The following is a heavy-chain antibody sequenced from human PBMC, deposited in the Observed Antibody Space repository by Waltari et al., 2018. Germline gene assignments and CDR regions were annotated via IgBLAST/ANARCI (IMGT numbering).Heavy chain of an antibody. D-gene: IGHD2-2*01. CDR1: GASVTKYY. CDR2: TSSGGT. Sequence: QVQLQESGPGLVNPSETLSLTCTISGASVTKYYWSWLRQSPGKGLEWIGYTSSGGTNYTPSRKSRVTILVDTSKNQFSLRLTSGTAADTAVYYCARYCSTTSCYYGYYFDYWGQGTLVAVSS. V-gene: IGHV4-59*02. J-gene: IGHJ4*02. CDR3: ARYCSTTSCYYGYYFDY.